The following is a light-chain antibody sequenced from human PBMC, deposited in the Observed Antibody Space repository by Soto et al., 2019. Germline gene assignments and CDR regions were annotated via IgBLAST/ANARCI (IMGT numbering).Light chain of an antibody. J-gene: IGKJ5*01. CDR1: QSVSSSY. V-gene: IGKV3-20*01. CDR2: GAS. CDR3: QQFATSPSST. Sequence: EIVLTQSPGTLSLSPGERATLSCRASQSVSSSYLAWYQQKPGQAPRLLIYGASSRATGIPDRFSGSGSGTDFTPTISRLEPGDFAVYYCQQFATSPSSTFGRGTRLEIK.